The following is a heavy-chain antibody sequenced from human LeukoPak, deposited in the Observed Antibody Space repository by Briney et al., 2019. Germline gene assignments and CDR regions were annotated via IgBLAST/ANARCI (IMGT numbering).Heavy chain of an antibody. CDR1: GFTFSSYW. D-gene: IGHD3-10*02. CDR2: IDSDGSTT. CDR3: AELGITMIGGV. V-gene: IGHV3-74*01. J-gene: IGHJ6*04. Sequence: GGSLRLSCAASGFTFSSYWMHWVRQAPGKGLVWVSRIDSDGSTTTYADSVKGRFTISRDNAKNSLYLQMNSLRAEDTAVYYCAELGITMIGGVWGKGTTVTISS.